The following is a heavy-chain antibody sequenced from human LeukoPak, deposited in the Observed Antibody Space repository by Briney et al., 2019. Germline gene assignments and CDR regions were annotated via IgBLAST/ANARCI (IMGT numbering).Heavy chain of an antibody. CDR2: ISYDGSNK. CDR1: GFTFSSYA. D-gene: IGHD6-13*01. J-gene: IGHJ4*02. V-gene: IGHV3-30*04. CDR3: AKDRERYSSSWYYFDY. Sequence: GGSLRLSCAASGFTFSSYAMHWVRQAPGKGLEWVAVISYDGSNKYYADSVKGRFTISRDNPKNTLYLQMNSLRAEDTAVYYCAKDRERYSSSWYYFDYWGQGTLVTVSS.